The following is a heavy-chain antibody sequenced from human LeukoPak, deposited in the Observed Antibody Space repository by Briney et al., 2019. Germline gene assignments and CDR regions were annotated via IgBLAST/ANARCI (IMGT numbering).Heavy chain of an antibody. J-gene: IGHJ4*02. V-gene: IGHV4-59*01. Sequence: KPSETLSLTCTVSGDSMNSYYWTWIRQPPGKGLEWIGYIYDSGSTNYNPSLKSRVTISIDTSKNQFSLKLSSVTAAGTAVYYCARGRYNWNYWGQGTLVTVSS. D-gene: IGHD1-20*01. CDR3: ARGRYNWNY. CDR1: GDSMNSYY. CDR2: IYDSGST.